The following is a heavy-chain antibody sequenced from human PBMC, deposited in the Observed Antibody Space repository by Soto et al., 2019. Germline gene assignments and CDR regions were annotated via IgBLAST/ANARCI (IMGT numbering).Heavy chain of an antibody. CDR3: AKGGRQWLVTSDFNY. Sequence: VQLVESGGGVVQPGRSLRLSCAASGFTFSDHAMHWVRQAPGKGLEWVAVVSHDGRNTHYADSVKGRFTISRDSSKNTVSLEMTSLRAEDTTVYYCAKGGRQWLVTSDFNYWGQGALVTVSS. CDR1: GFTFSDHA. J-gene: IGHJ4*02. D-gene: IGHD6-19*01. V-gene: IGHV3-30*18. CDR2: VSHDGRNT.